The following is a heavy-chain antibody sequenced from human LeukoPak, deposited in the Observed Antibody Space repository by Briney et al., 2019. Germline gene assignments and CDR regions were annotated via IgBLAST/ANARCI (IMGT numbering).Heavy chain of an antibody. J-gene: IGHJ6*03. V-gene: IGHV4-4*07. D-gene: IGHD2-2*01. Sequence: SETLSLTXTVSGGSISSYYWSWIRQPAGKGVEWIGHIYTSGSTNYNPSLKSRVTMSVDTSKNQFSLKLSSVTAADTAVYYCARDCCSSTSPKYYYYMDVWGKGTTVTVSS. CDR3: ARDCCSSTSPKYYYYMDV. CDR2: IYTSGST. CDR1: GGSISSYY.